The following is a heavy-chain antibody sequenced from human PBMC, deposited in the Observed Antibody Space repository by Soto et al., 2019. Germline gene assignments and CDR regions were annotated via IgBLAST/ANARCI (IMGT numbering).Heavy chain of an antibody. V-gene: IGHV1-46*03. CDR2: INPNGGST. D-gene: IGHD4-4*01. CDR3: ARGAWTTVPNLLNDVFDA. Sequence: QVQLVQSGAEVKKPGASVRVSCKASGYTFTNYYIDWVRQAPGQGLEWMGIINPNGGSTTYVQKYQGRGTMTGDTSTSTVYRGLSSRRSEDTAVYYCARGAWTTVPNLLNDVFDAWGKGTMVTVSS. J-gene: IGHJ3*01. CDR1: GYTFTNYY.